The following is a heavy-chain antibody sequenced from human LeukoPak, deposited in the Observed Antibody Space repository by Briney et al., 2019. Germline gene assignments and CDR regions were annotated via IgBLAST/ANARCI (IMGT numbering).Heavy chain of an antibody. CDR2: IYYSGST. J-gene: IGHJ4*02. D-gene: IGHD5-12*01. Sequence: SETLSLTCTVSGGSIISSSYYWGWIRQPPGKGLEWIGSIYYSGSTYYNPSLKSRVTISVDTSKNQFSLKLSSVTAADTAVYYCARGKRGYSGYDYRCYFDYWGQGTLVTVSS. V-gene: IGHV4-39*01. CDR3: ARGKRGYSGYDYRCYFDY. CDR1: GGSIISSSYY.